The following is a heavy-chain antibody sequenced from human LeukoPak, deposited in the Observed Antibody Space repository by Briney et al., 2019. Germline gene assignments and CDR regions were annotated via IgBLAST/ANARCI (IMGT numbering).Heavy chain of an antibody. CDR1: GGTFSSYA. D-gene: IGHD6-6*01. CDR2: IIPIFVIA. CDR3: AIFYTTSWDTLDAFDI. Sequence: ASVKVSCKASGGTFSSYAISWVRQAPGHGLEWMGRIIPIFVIANYAQKFQGRVTITADKSTSTAYMELSSLRSEDTAVYYCAIFYTTSWDTLDAFDIWGQGTMVTVSS. J-gene: IGHJ3*02. V-gene: IGHV1-69*04.